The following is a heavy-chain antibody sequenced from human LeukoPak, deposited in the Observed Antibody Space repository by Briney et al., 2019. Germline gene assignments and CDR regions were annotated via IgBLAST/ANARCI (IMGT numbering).Heavy chain of an antibody. D-gene: IGHD3-22*01. V-gene: IGHV3-21*01. Sequence: GGSLRLSCAASGFTFSSYRMNWVRQAPGKGLEWVSSISSSSSYIYYADSVKGRFTISRDNAKNSLYLQMNSLRAEDTAVYYCARDPDYYDSSGYYDYWGQGTLVTVSS. CDR1: GFTFSSYR. CDR2: ISSSSSYI. CDR3: ARDPDYYDSSGYYDY. J-gene: IGHJ4*02.